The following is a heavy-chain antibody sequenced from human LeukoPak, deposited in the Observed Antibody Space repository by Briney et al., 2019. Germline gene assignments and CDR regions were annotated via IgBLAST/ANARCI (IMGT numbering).Heavy chain of an antibody. J-gene: IGHJ4*02. Sequence: GGSLRLSCAASGFTFSSYAMSWVRQAPGKGLEWVSAISGSGGSTYYADSVKGRFTIPRDNSKNTLYLQMNSLRAEDTAVYYCATILTGYYGYFDYWGQGTLVTVSS. CDR2: ISGSGGST. CDR1: GFTFSSYA. D-gene: IGHD3-9*01. V-gene: IGHV3-23*01. CDR3: ATILTGYYGYFDY.